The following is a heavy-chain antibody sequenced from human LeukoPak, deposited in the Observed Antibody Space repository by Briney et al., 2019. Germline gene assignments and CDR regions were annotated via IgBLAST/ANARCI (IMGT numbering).Heavy chain of an antibody. CDR2: FYYSGDI. V-gene: IGHV4-59*01. D-gene: IGHD2-8*01. Sequence: SETLSLTCTVSGGPISSYYWNWIRQPPGKGLEWIGYFYYSGDINYNPSLKSRVTISVDTSKNQFSLKLSSVTAADTAVYYCGRLLTMTNGVCYYAVDVWGQGTTVTVSS. J-gene: IGHJ6*02. CDR3: GRLLTMTNGVCYYAVDV. CDR1: GGPISSYY.